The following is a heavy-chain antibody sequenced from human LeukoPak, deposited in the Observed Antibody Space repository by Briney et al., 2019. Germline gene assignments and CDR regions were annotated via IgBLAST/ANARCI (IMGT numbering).Heavy chain of an antibody. J-gene: IGHJ6*02. Sequence: GGSLRLSCAASGFTFSSYGMHWVRQAPGKGLEWVAVIWYDGSNKYYADSVKGRFTISRDNSKNTLYLQMNSLRAEDTAVYYWARGWAGYGGYHFYFGMDVWGQGTTVTVSS. CDR1: GFTFSSYG. D-gene: IGHD5-12*01. V-gene: IGHV3-33*01. CDR2: IWYDGSNK. CDR3: ARGWAGYGGYHFYFGMDV.